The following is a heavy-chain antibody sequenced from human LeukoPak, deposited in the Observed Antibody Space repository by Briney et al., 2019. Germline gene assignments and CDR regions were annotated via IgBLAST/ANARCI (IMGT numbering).Heavy chain of an antibody. Sequence: GGSLRLSCAASGFTFSRYGMSWVRQAPGKGLEWVSTISGSGDSTSYADSVKGRFTISRDNAKNSLYLQMNSLRAEDTAVYYCAELGITMIGGVWGKGTTVTISS. CDR3: AELGITMIGGV. CDR2: ISGSGDST. J-gene: IGHJ6*04. CDR1: GFTFSRYG. D-gene: IGHD3-10*02. V-gene: IGHV3-23*01.